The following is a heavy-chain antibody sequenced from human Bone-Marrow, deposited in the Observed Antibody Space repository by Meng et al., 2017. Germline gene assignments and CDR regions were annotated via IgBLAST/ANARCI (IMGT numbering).Heavy chain of an antibody. D-gene: IGHD3-22*01. V-gene: IGHV6-1*01. J-gene: IGHJ4*02. CDR2: TYYRSKWYT. CDR1: GDSVSSNSPA. CDR3: ARGDYSSSPSF. Sequence: VQLQQLGPGLVKPSPTSHLPCAISGDSVSSNSPAWHWIRQAPSRGLEWLGRTYYRSKWYTDYAVSVKSRITINPDTSKNQFSLQLNSVTPEDTAVYYCARGDYSSSPSFWGQGTLVTVSS.